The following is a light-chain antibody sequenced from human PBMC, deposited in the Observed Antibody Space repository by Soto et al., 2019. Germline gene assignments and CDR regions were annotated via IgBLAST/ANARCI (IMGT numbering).Light chain of an antibody. Sequence: EFVLTQSHCTLALSRVERAPLSCSAIQSVSSSYLAWYQHRPGQAPRFLIYGASSRATGIPDRFSGSGSGTDFTLTISRLEPEDFAVYYCQQYGGTPPITFGQGTRLEIK. CDR1: QSVSSSY. V-gene: IGKV3-20*01. J-gene: IGKJ5*01. CDR2: GAS. CDR3: QQYGGTPPIT.